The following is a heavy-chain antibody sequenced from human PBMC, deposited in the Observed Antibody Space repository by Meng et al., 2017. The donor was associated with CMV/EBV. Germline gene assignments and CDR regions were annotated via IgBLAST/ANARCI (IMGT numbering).Heavy chain of an antibody. CDR1: GFTFSGSA. D-gene: IGHD2-2*01. Sequence: GESLKISCAASGFTFSGSAMHWVRQASGKGLEWVCCIRSKANSYATAYAASVKGRFTISRDDSKNTAHLQMNSLKTEDTAVYYCTTNSYLGYCSSTSCVGYWGQGTLVTVSS. J-gene: IGHJ4*02. CDR3: TTNSYLGYCSSTSCVGY. V-gene: IGHV3-73*01. CDR2: IRSKANSYAT.